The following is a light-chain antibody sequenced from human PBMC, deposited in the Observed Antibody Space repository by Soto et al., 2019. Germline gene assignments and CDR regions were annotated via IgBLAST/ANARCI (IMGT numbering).Light chain of an antibody. V-gene: IGLV2-8*01. J-gene: IGLJ3*02. CDR2: EVS. CDR1: SSDVGGSNF. CDR3: SSYAGSNTVVFGNNTVV. Sequence: QSVLTQPPSASGSPGESVTISSTGTSSDVGGSNFVSWYQQHPGKAPKLMIYEVSKRPSGVPDRFSGSKSGNTASLTVSGLQAEDEADYYCSSYAGSNTVVFGNNTVVFRGGNKVTAL.